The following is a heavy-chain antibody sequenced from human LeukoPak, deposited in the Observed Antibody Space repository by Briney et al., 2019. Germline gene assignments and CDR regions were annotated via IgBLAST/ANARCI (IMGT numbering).Heavy chain of an antibody. Sequence: GGSLRLSCAASGFTFSSYEMNWVRQAPGKGLEWVSYISSSGSTIYYADSVKGRFTITRDNAKNSLYLQMNSLRAEDTAVYYCARDLIVATTYYYYYYGMDVWGQGTTVTVSS. V-gene: IGHV3-48*03. D-gene: IGHD5-12*01. CDR3: ARDLIVATTYYYYYYGMDV. CDR1: GFTFSSYE. J-gene: IGHJ6*02. CDR2: ISSSGSTI.